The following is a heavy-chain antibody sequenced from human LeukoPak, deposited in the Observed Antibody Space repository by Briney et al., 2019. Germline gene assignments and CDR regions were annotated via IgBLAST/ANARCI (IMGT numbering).Heavy chain of an antibody. V-gene: IGHV3-23*01. CDR3: ARDPAFGGLFDY. CDR2: ISGSGGST. CDR1: GFTFSSYA. J-gene: IGHJ4*02. D-gene: IGHD3-10*01. Sequence: PGGSLRLSCAASGFTFSSYAMSWVRQAPGKGLEWVSAISGSGGSTYYADSVKGRFTISRDNSKNTLYLQMNSLRAEDTAVYYCARDPAFGGLFDYWGQGTLVTVSS.